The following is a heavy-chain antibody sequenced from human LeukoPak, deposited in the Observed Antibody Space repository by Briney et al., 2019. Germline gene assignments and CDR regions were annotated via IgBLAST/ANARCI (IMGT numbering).Heavy chain of an antibody. CDR3: ARDGGATLIYNWFDP. J-gene: IGHJ5*02. V-gene: IGHV1-2*06. CDR1: GYTFAGYY. D-gene: IGHD1-26*01. CDR2: INPNSGGT. Sequence: ASVKVSCKASGYTFAGYYMHWVRQAPGQGLEWMGRINPNSGGTNYAQKFQGRVTMTRDTSISTAYMELSRLRSDDTAVYYCARDGGATLIYNWFDPWGQGTLVTVSS.